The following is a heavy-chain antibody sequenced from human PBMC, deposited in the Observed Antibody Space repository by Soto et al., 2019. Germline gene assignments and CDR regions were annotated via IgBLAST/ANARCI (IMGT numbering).Heavy chain of an antibody. CDR3: ARDQYGRHYGMDV. D-gene: IGHD2-2*01. Sequence: QVQLVESGGGVVQPGRSLRLSCAVYGFSFRNYGMHWVRQAPGRGLEWVAVISYDGRNEFFGDSVKGRFTISRDTYTNTLYLEMNRRRVEDTAVYYCARDQYGRHYGMDVWGRGTTVTVAS. CDR1: GFSFRNYG. V-gene: IGHV3-33*01. J-gene: IGHJ6*02. CDR2: ISYDGRNE.